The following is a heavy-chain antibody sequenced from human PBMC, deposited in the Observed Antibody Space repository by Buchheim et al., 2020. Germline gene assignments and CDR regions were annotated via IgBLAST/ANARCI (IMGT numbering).Heavy chain of an antibody. CDR3: AKDHVLPEYDSSGFDY. V-gene: IGHV3-30*18. CDR2: ISYDGSNK. J-gene: IGHJ4*02. CDR1: GFTFSSFA. Sequence: QVQLVESGGGLVQPGGSLRLSCAASGFTFSSFAMSWVRQAPGKGLELVASISYDGSNKYYADSVKGRFTISRDNSKNTRSLQMNSLRAEDTAVYYCAKDHVLPEYDSSGFDYWGQGTL. D-gene: IGHD3-22*01.